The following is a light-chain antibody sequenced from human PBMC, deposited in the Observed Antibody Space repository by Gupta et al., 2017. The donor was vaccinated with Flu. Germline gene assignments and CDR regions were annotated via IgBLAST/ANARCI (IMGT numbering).Light chain of an antibody. J-gene: IGKJ3*01. CDR1: RDISNC. CDR3: QQSNSFPFT. V-gene: IGKV1-12*01. CDR2: AAS. Sequence: DIQMTHSPSSLSSSLGDRVTITCRANRDISNCLLWYQQIPGKAPKLLIYAASNLQSGVPSRFSGRGSGTDFTLTISSLQPEDFTTYYCQQSNSFPFTVGPGTKVEIK.